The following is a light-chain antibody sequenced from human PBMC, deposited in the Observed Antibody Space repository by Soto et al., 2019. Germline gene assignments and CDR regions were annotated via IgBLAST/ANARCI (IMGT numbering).Light chain of an antibody. CDR2: DVS. CDR3: SAFTGTTYV. Sequence: QSALTQPASVSGSPGQSITISCTGTSSDVGGNKYVSWYQHYPGKAPKLMICDVSNRPSGVSNRFTGSKSGNTASLTISGLQAEDEAGYYCSAFTGTTYVFGTGTKVTVL. CDR1: SSDVGGNKY. V-gene: IGLV2-14*03. J-gene: IGLJ1*01.